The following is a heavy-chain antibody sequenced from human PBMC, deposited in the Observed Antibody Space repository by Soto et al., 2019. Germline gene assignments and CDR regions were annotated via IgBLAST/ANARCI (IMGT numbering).Heavy chain of an antibody. V-gene: IGHV4-34*01. CDR3: ARLHVDTATYNWFDP. J-gene: IGHJ5*02. Sequence: PSETLSLTCAVYGGSFSGYYWSWIRQPPGKGLEWIGEINHSGSTNYNPSLKSRVTISVDTSKNQFSLKLSSVTAADTAVYYCARLHVDTATYNWFDPWGQGTLVTVSS. D-gene: IGHD5-18*01. CDR2: INHSGST. CDR1: GGSFSGYY.